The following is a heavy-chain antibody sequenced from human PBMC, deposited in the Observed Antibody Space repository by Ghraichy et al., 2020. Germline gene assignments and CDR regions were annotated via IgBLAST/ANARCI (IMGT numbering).Heavy chain of an antibody. CDR2: ISYGGRT. D-gene: IGHD1-1*01. CDR1: GGSVSSYF. CDR3: ARDASNAVNGLFYGVEV. V-gene: IGHV4-59*02. Sequence: SETLSLTCTVSGGSVSSYFWTWIRQPPGKGLEWIGQISYGGRTNYNPSLKSRLTISVDTSKNQFSLKLTSVTAADTAVYYCARDASNAVNGLFYGVEVWGRGTTVTVSS. J-gene: IGHJ6*02.